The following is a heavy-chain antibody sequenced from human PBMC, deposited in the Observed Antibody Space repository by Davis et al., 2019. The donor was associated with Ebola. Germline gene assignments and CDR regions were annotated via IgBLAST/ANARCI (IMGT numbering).Heavy chain of an antibody. J-gene: IGHJ6*02. CDR1: GFTVSSNY. CDR2: IYSGGST. Sequence: GESLKISCAASGFTVSSNYMSWVRQAPGKGLEWVSVIYSGGSTYYADSVKGRFTISRHNSKNTLYLQMNSLRAEDTAVYYCARVLGSVVDVWGQGTTVTVSS. V-gene: IGHV3-53*04. CDR3: ARVLGSVVDV. D-gene: IGHD3-10*01.